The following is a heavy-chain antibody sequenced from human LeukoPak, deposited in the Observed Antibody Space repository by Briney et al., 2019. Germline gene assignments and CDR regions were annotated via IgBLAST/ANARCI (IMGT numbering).Heavy chain of an antibody. CDR3: ARGFYGDPADY. J-gene: IGHJ4*02. D-gene: IGHD4-17*01. CDR2: IYYSGST. CDR1: GGSISSYY. V-gene: IGHV4-59*01. Sequence: SETLSLTCTVSGGSISSYYWSWIRQPPGKGLEWIGYIYYSGSTNYNPSLKSRVTISVDTSKNQFSLKLSSVTAADTAVYYCARGFYGDPADYWGQGTLVTVSS.